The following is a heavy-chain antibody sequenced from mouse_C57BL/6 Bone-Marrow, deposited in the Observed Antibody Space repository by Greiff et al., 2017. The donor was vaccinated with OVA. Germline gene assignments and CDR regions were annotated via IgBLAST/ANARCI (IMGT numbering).Heavy chain of an antibody. CDR2: ISYDGSN. CDR3: ARENNSYSYWYSDV. CDR1: GYSFTSGYY. J-gene: IGHJ1*03. D-gene: IGHD1-1*01. Sequence: EVQLVESGPGLVKPSQSLSLSCSVSGYSFTSGYYWNWIRQPPGNILEWMGYISYDGSNNYNPTLKNRISITPDTSTSQFYLQLNSVTTEDTAAYYCARENNSYSYWYSDVWGTGTTVTVSS. V-gene: IGHV3-6*01.